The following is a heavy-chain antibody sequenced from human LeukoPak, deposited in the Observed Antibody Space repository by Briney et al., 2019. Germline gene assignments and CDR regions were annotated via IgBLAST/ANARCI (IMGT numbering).Heavy chain of an antibody. Sequence: GSLRLSCAASGFTVSSNYMSWVRQAPGKGLEWIAYIDYRGSTTYNPSLRSRVTISVDTSRNQFSLKLSSVTAADTAVYYCARSRSGYSYDHAAFEIWGQGTMVTVSS. CDR2: IDYRGST. J-gene: IGHJ3*02. V-gene: IGHV4-59*02. CDR1: GFTVSSNY. CDR3: ARSRSGYSYDHAAFEI. D-gene: IGHD5-18*01.